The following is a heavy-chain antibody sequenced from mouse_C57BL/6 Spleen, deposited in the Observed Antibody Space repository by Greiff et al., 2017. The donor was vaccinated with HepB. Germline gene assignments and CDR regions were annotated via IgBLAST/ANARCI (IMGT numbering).Heavy chain of an antibody. CDR2: INPGSGGT. V-gene: IGHV1-54*01. D-gene: IGHD3-2*02. CDR3: ARSGTAQASYFDY. CDR1: GYAFTNYL. Sequence: VVRPGTSVKVSCKASGYAFTNYLIEWVKQRPGQGLEWIGVINPGSGGTNYNEKFKGKATLTADKSSSTAYMQLSSLTSEDSAVYFCARSGTAQASYFDYWGQGTTLTVSS. J-gene: IGHJ2*01.